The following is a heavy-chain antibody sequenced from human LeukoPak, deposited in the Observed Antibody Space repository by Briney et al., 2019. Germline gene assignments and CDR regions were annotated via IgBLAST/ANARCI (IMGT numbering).Heavy chain of an antibody. CDR1: GFTFSSYE. CDR3: ARVSPVAGTGYYYGMDV. CDR2: ISSSGSTI. V-gene: IGHV3-48*03. Sequence: VGSLRLSCAASGFTFSSYEMNWVRQAPGKGLEWVSYISSSGSTIYYADSVKGRFTISRDNAKNSLYLQMNSLRAEDTAVYYCARVSPVAGTGYYYGMDVWGQGTTDTVSS. J-gene: IGHJ6*02. D-gene: IGHD6-19*01.